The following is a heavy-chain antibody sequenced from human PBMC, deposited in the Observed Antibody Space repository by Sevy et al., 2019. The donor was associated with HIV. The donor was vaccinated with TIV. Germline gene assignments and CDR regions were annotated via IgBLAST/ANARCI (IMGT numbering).Heavy chain of an antibody. CDR3: ARDGGYDSRGYDLSNY. D-gene: IGHD3-22*01. CDR1: GFTFNTYA. Sequence: GGSLRLSCAASGFTFNTYAMHWVRQAPGKGLEWVAVISYDGSNTYYADSVKGRFTISRDSFKNTLYLQMNSLRAEDTAVYFCARDGGYDSRGYDLSNYWGQGTLVTVSS. V-gene: IGHV3-30-3*01. CDR2: ISYDGSNT. J-gene: IGHJ4*02.